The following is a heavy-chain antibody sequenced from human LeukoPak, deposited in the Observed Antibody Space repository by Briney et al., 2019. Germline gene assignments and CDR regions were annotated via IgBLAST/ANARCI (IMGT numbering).Heavy chain of an antibody. V-gene: IGHV4-39*01. D-gene: IGHD1-26*01. CDR1: GGSISSSSYY. CDR3: ARLIVGVEY. CDR2: IYYSGST. Sequence: SETLSLTCTVSGGSISSSSYYWGWIRQPPGKGLEWIGSIYYSGSTYYNPSLKSRVTISVDTSKNQFSLKLSSVTAADTAVYYCARLIVGVEYWGQGTLVTVSS. J-gene: IGHJ4*02.